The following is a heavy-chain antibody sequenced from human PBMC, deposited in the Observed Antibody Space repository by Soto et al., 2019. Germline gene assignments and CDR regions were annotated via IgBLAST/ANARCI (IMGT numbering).Heavy chain of an antibody. CDR2: ISGSEDVT. V-gene: IGHV3-23*01. CDR3: AKGADRPWFGEAYFPDN. D-gene: IGHD3-10*01. CDR1: KFMFSAYA. J-gene: IGHJ4*02. Sequence: EVHLLQSAGGLVQPGGSLRLSCVASKFMFSAYAMGWVRQSPGKGLEWVSSISGSEDVTYYAESVKGRFSISRDNSKNTLYLQMNSLRVEDTAIYFCAKGADRPWFGEAYFPDNWGQGTHVVVST.